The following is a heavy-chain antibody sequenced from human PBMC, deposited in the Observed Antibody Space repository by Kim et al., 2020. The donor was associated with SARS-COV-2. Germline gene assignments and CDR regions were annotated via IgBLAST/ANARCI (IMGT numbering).Heavy chain of an antibody. CDR1: GGSVSSGSYY. CDR2: IYYSGST. CDR3: ARDSSSGYYSHAFDI. V-gene: IGHV4-61*01. Sequence: SETLSLTCTVSGGSVSSGSYYWSWIRQPPGKGLEWIGYIYYSGSTNYNPSLKSRVTISVDTSKNQFSLKLSSVTAADTAVYYCARDSSSGYYSHAFDIWGQGTMVTVSS. D-gene: IGHD3-22*01. J-gene: IGHJ3*02.